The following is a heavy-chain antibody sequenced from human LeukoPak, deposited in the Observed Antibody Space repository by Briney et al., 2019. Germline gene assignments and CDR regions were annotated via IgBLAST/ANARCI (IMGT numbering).Heavy chain of an antibody. CDR1: GFTFSSYA. CDR2: ISGSGGST. Sequence: GGSLRLSCAASGFTFSSYAMSWVRQAPGKGLEWVSAISGSGGSTYYADSVKGRFTTSRDNSKNTLYLQMNSLRAEDTAVYYCATFPKPLPPLRAFDIWGQGTMVTVSS. CDR3: ATFPKPLPPLRAFDI. V-gene: IGHV3-23*01. D-gene: IGHD1-14*01. J-gene: IGHJ3*02.